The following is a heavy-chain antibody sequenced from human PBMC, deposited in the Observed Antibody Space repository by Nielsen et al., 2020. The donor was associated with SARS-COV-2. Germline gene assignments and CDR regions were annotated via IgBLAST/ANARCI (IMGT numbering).Heavy chain of an antibody. D-gene: IGHD3/OR15-3a*01. CDR2: IYYSGST. J-gene: IGHJ4*02. CDR3: ARHGPRSMIFGVVISLFSGFDY. V-gene: IGHV4-39*01. Sequence: PGKGLEWIGSIYYSGSTYYNPSLKSRVTISVDTSKNQFSLKLSSVTAADTAVYYCARHGPRSMIFGVVISLFSGFDYWGQGTLVTVSS.